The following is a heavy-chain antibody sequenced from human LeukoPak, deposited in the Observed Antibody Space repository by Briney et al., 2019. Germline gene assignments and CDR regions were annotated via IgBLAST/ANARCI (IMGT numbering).Heavy chain of an antibody. CDR2: IYYSGST. D-gene: IGHD5-24*01. Sequence: SETLSLTCTVSGGSISGSSYYWGWIRQPPGKGLEWIGSIYYSGSTNYNPSLKSRVTISVDTSKNQFPLKLSSVTAADTAVYYCARGSKYRDGNNGEPFDYGGQGTLVTVSS. CDR1: GGSISGSSYY. CDR3: ARGSKYRDGNNGEPFDY. J-gene: IGHJ4*02. V-gene: IGHV4-39*06.